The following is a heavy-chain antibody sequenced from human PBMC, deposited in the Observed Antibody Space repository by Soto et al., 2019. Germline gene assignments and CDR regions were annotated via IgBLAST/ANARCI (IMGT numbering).Heavy chain of an antibody. J-gene: IGHJ4*02. V-gene: IGHV3-30*18. CDR1: GFTFSSYG. CDR2: ISYDGSYK. Sequence: QVQLVESGGGVVQPGRSLRLSCAASGFTFSSYGMHWVRQAPGKGLEWVAVISYDGSYKYYADSMKGRVTISRDNSKNTLYVQMNSLRAEETAVYYCAKEGSVVATTPDFDYWGQGTLVTVSS. D-gene: IGHD5-12*01. CDR3: AKEGSVVATTPDFDY.